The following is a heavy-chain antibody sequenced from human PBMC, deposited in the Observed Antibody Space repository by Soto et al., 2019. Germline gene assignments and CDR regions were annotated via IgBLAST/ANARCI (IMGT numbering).Heavy chain of an antibody. CDR3: AAAKDSGDDYGDYFGAFDI. V-gene: IGHV1-58*02. D-gene: IGHD4-17*01. Sequence: ASVKVSCKASGFTFTSSAMQWVRQARGQRLEWIGWIVVGSGNTNYAQKFQERVTITRDMSTSTAYMELSSLRSEDTAVYYCAAAKDSGDDYGDYFGAFDIWGQGTMVTVSS. CDR2: IVVGSGNT. J-gene: IGHJ3*02. CDR1: GFTFTSSA.